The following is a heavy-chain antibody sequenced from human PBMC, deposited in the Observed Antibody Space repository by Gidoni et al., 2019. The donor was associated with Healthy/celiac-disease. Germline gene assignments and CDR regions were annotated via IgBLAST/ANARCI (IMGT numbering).Heavy chain of an antibody. Sequence: QVQLVQSGAEGKKPGASVKVSCKVSGYTHTELSLHWVRQAPGKGLEWMGGFDPEDGETIYAQRFQGRVTMTEDTSTDTAYMELSSLISEDTAVYYCATVPLLRYFDWLFSWGQGTLVTVSS. J-gene: IGHJ5*02. CDR3: ATVPLLRYFDWLFS. CDR2: FDPEDGET. V-gene: IGHV1-24*01. D-gene: IGHD3-9*01. CDR1: GYTHTELS.